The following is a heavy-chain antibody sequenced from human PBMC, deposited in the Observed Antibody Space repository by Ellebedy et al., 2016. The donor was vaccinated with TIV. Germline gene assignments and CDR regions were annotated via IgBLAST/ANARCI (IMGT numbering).Heavy chain of an antibody. D-gene: IGHD6-19*01. CDR1: GFTFSSYS. V-gene: IGHV3-21*01. Sequence: GESLKISCAASGFTFSSYSMNWVRQAPGKGLEWVSLIGSRSSYISYADSVKGRFTISRDNAKNSLYLQMHSLRAEDTAVYYCAKDQSIAVAGMADGFDIWGQGTMVTVSS. CDR2: IGSRSSYI. J-gene: IGHJ3*02. CDR3: AKDQSIAVAGMADGFDI.